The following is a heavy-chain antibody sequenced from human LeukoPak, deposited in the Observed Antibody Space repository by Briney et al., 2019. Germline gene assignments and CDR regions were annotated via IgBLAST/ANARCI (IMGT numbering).Heavy chain of an antibody. CDR3: ARYSNHVDYFDS. CDR1: GDSVSSHY. J-gene: IGHJ4*02. D-gene: IGHD4-11*01. Sequence: SETLSLTCTVSGDSVSSHYWSWIRQPPGKGLEWIAYVYYTGTSNYNPSLKSRVTISIDTSKNQFSLKLISVTAADTAVYYCARYSNHVDYFDSWGQGTLVTVSS. V-gene: IGHV4-59*02. CDR2: VYYTGTS.